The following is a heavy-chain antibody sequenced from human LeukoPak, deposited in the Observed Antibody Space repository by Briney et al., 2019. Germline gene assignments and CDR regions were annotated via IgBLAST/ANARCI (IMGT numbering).Heavy chain of an antibody. V-gene: IGHV3-33*06. Sequence: GRSLRLSCATSGFTFSHYGMHWVRQAPGKGLEWVAVIWSDGTNTYYGDLVKGRFTISRDNFQRTVYLQMNSMRAEDTAVYYCAKDAQRGFDYSNSLDKWGQGTLVTFSS. CDR2: IWSDGTNT. J-gene: IGHJ4*02. CDR1: GFTFSHYG. D-gene: IGHD4-11*01. CDR3: AKDAQRGFDYSNSLDK.